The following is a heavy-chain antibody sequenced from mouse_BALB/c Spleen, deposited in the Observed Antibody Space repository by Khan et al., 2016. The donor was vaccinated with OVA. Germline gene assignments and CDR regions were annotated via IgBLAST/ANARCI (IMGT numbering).Heavy chain of an antibody. V-gene: IGHV1-77*01. CDR1: GYTFTDYI. CDR3: ARGGYSAFAY. J-gene: IGHJ3*01. D-gene: IGHD2-14*01. Sequence: QVQLQQSGPELVKPGASLKVSCKASGYTFTDYIIGWVKQSTRQGLEWIGDIFPGSDTPYYNEKFKDKATLTVDKSANTAYMQLSSLTSEDAAVYFSARGGYSAFAYWGQGTLVTVSA. CDR2: IFPGSDTP.